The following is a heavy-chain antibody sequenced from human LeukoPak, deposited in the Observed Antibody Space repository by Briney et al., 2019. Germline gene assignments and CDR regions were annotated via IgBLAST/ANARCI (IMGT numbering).Heavy chain of an antibody. CDR2: IYHSGST. Sequence: SETLSLTCAVYGGSFSGYYWSWIRQPPGKGLEWIGEIYHSGSTNYNPSLKSRVTISVDKSKNQFSLKLSSVTAADTAVYYCARATAAGLDYWGQGTLVTVSS. CDR1: GGSFSGYY. V-gene: IGHV4-34*01. D-gene: IGHD6-13*01. J-gene: IGHJ4*02. CDR3: ARATAAGLDY.